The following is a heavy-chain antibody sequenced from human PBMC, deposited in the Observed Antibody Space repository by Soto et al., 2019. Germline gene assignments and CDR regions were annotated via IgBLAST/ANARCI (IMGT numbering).Heavy chain of an antibody. V-gene: IGHV3-30*19. CDR3: AKDGGRTRVFYYYYGMDV. D-gene: IGHD3-16*01. CDR1: GFTFSNFG. CDR2: ISYDGSNK. J-gene: IGHJ6*02. Sequence: GGSLRLSCAASGFTFSNFGMHWVRQAPGKGLEWVAVISYDGSNKYYADSVKGRFTISRDNSKNTLYLQMNSLRAEDTAVYYCAKDGGRTRVFYYYYGMDVWGQGTTVTVSS.